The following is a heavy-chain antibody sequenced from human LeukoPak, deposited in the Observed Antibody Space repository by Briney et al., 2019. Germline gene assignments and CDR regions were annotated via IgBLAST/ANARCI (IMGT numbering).Heavy chain of an antibody. CDR1: GFTFSSPA. CDR2: ISAGSDVI. D-gene: IGHD3-9*01. CDR3: AKSHVTPATGTGRYFAY. J-gene: IGHJ4*02. Sequence: GGSLRLSCAASGFTFSSPAMNWVRQAPGKGLEWVSAISAGSDVIYYADSVKGRFAISRDNSKNTVYLQMDSLRAEDTAVYYCAKSHVTPATGTGRYFAYWGQGTLVTVSS. V-gene: IGHV3-23*01.